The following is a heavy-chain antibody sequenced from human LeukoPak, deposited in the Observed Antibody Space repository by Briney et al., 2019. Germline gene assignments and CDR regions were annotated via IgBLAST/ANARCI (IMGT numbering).Heavy chain of an antibody. V-gene: IGHV3-33*01. CDR1: GFTFINFG. CDR3: ARGDDGRSLDY. J-gene: IGHJ4*02. D-gene: IGHD1-1*01. CDR2: VWYDGNNK. Sequence: GGSLRLSCAASGFTFINFGMHWVRKAPGKGPEWVAIVWYDGNNKYYADSVKGRFTISRDNSENTLFLQMNSLRVEDSALYYCARGDDGRSLDYWGQGTRVTVSS.